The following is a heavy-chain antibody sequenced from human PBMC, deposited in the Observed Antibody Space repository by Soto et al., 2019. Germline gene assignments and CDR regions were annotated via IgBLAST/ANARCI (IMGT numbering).Heavy chain of an antibody. J-gene: IGHJ6*03. CDR2: ISAYNGNT. D-gene: IGHD3-10*01. CDR3: ARDLARIVRGAKYYYYMDV. Sequence: QVQLVQSGSEVKKPGASVKVSCKASGYTFTSYGISWVRQAPGQGLEWMGWISAYNGNTNYTQKLQGRVTMTTDTSPSTAYMELRSLRSDDTAGYYCARDLARIVRGAKYYYYMDVWGKGTTVTVSS. CDR1: GYTFTSYG. V-gene: IGHV1-18*01.